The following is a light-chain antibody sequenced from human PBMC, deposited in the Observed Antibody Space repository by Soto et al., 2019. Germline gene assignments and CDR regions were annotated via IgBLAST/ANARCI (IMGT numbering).Light chain of an antibody. CDR1: QIVSSTY. CDR2: GAS. Sequence: GLSQSPCTLSLSTGERATLSCRASQIVSSTYLAWFQQKPGQAPRLLIYGASSRATGIPDRFSGGGSGTDFTLTISRLEPGDFAVYFCQQYGGFPITFGQGTRLAIK. J-gene: IGKJ5*01. V-gene: IGKV3-20*01. CDR3: QQYGGFPIT.